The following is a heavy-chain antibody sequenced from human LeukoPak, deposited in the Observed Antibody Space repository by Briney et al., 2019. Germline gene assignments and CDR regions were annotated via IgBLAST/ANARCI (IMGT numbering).Heavy chain of an antibody. CDR3: AKGLFYCSGGSSYSDFTYYFDY. CDR2: ISGSGGST. V-gene: IGHV3-23*01. CDR1: GFTFSSYA. Sequence: GGSLRLSCAASGFTFSSYAMSWVRQAPGKGLEWVSAISGSGGSTYYADSVKGRFTISRDNSKNTLYLQMNSLRAEDTAVYYCAKGLFYCSGGSSYSDFTYYFDYWGQGTLVTVSS. D-gene: IGHD2-15*01. J-gene: IGHJ4*02.